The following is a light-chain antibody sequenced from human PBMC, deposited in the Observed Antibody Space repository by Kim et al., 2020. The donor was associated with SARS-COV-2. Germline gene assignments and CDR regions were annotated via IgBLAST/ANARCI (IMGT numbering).Light chain of an antibody. J-gene: IGKJ1*01. Sequence: EIVLTQSPGTLSLSPGERATLSCRASQSISSSYLAWYQQKPGQAPRLLIYDASSRATGIPDRFSGSGSGTDFTLTISRLEPEDIAVYYCQQYSNSPRTFGQGTKVDIK. CDR1: QSISSSY. CDR3: QQYSNSPRT. V-gene: IGKV3-20*01. CDR2: DAS.